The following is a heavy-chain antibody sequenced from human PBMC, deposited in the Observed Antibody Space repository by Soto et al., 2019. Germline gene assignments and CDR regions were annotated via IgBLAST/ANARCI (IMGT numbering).Heavy chain of an antibody. Sequence: SCAASGFTFSNAWMSWVRQAPGKGLEWVGRIKSKTDGGTTDYAAPVKGRFTISRDDSKNTLYLQMNSLKTEDTAAYYCTTGWYYYDSSGFGYWGQGTLVTVSS. D-gene: IGHD3-22*01. CDR3: TTGWYYYDSSGFGY. CDR2: IKSKTDGGTT. V-gene: IGHV3-15*01. J-gene: IGHJ4*02. CDR1: GFTFSNAW.